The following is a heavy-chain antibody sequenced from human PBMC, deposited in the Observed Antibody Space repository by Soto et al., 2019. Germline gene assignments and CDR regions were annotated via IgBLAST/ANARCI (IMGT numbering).Heavy chain of an antibody. Sequence: QVQLVQSGAEVKKPGSSVKVSCKASGGTFSSYAISWVRQAPGQGLEWMGGIIPIFGTANYAQKFQGRVTISAGESTSAAFMELSSLRSGDTAVYYCARGRRDILTGYYGDYYYGMDVWGEGTTVSVSS. J-gene: IGHJ6*04. CDR3: ARGRRDILTGYYGDYYYGMDV. D-gene: IGHD3-9*01. V-gene: IGHV1-69*01. CDR2: IIPIFGTA. CDR1: GGTFSSYA.